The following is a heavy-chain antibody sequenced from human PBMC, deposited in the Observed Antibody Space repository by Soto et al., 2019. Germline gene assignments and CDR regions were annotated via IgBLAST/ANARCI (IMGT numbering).Heavy chain of an antibody. Sequence: VQLVESGGGLVQPGGSLRLSCAASGFTFSSNAMYWVRQAPGKGLEYVSAISSNGGSTYYANSVKGRFTISRDNSKNTLYLQMGSLRAEDMAVYYCARVGGYNSWGGYYFDYWGQGTLVTVSS. CDR1: GFTFSSNA. J-gene: IGHJ4*02. D-gene: IGHD5-12*01. CDR2: ISSNGGST. V-gene: IGHV3-64*01. CDR3: ARVGGYNSWGGYYFDY.